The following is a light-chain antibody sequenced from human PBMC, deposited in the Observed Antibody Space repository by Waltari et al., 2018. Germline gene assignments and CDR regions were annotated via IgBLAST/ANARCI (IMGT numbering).Light chain of an antibody. CDR3: SSYTSSSTLYV. Sequence: QSALTQPASVSGSPGQSITISCTGTSSDVGFYNYVSGYQHHPGKAPKLMIYDVSNRPSGVSNRFSGSKSGNTASLTISGLQAEDEADYYCSSYTSSSTLYVFGTGTKVTVL. CDR2: DVS. CDR1: SSDVGFYNY. J-gene: IGLJ1*01. V-gene: IGLV2-14*03.